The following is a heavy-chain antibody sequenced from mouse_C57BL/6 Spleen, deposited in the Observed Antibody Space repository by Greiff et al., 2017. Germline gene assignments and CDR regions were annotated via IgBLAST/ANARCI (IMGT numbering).Heavy chain of an antibody. Sequence: QVQLQQPGAELVKPGASVKMSCKASGYNFTSYWISWVKQRTGQGLEWIGDIYPGSGSTNYNEKFKSKATLTVDTSSSAAYMQLSSLTSDDSAVYYCARRGARANYYGSSFDYWGQGTTLTVSS. CDR3: ARRGARANYYGSSFDY. CDR2: IYPGSGST. D-gene: IGHD1-1*01. CDR1: GYNFTSYW. V-gene: IGHV1-55*01. J-gene: IGHJ2*01.